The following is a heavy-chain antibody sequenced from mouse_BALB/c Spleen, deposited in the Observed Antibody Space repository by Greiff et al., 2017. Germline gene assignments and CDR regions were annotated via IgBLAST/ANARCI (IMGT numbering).Heavy chain of an antibody. V-gene: IGHV1-7*01. CDR2: INPSTGYT. Sequence: VKLQESGAELAKPGASVKMSCKASGYTFTSYWMHWVKQRPGQGLEWIGYINPSTGYTEYNQKFKDKATLTADKSSSTAYMQLSSLTSEDSAVYYCARSGITTVSFDYWGQGTTLTVSS. J-gene: IGHJ2*01. CDR1: GYTFTSYW. CDR3: ARSGITTVSFDY. D-gene: IGHD1-1*01.